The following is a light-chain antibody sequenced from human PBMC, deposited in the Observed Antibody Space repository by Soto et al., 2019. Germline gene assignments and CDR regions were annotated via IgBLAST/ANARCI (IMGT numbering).Light chain of an antibody. J-gene: IGKJ1*01. Sequence: EVVLTQSPGSLSLSPGERATLSCRASQSVMSNHLSWYQQKPGQPPRLLIYGASSRATGIPDRFSGSGSGTDFTLTISRLEPEDFAVYYCQQFGASLTWTFGQGTKVEIK. V-gene: IGKV3-20*01. CDR3: QQFGASLTWT. CDR1: QSVMSNH. CDR2: GAS.